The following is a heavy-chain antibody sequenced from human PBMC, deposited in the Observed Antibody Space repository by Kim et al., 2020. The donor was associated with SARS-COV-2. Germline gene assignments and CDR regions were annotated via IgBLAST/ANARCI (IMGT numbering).Heavy chain of an antibody. Sequence: GGSLRLSCAGSGFIFSNAWMIWVRQAPGKGLEWVGRIKSKSNGETIDNAAPVKGRFTISRDDSKNTVYLQMNSLNTEDTGVYHCATAGSEYDVLTGHYNHYYGMNIWGQGTTVTVSS. CDR3: ATAGSEYDVLTGHYNHYYGMNI. V-gene: IGHV3-15*01. D-gene: IGHD3-9*01. J-gene: IGHJ6*02. CDR1: GFIFSNAW. CDR2: IKSKSNGETI.